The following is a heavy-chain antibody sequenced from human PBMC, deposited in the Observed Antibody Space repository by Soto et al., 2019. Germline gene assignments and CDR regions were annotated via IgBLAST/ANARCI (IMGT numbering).Heavy chain of an antibody. V-gene: IGHV4-31*03. J-gene: IGHJ6*02. Sequence: QVQLQESGPGLVKPSQTLSLTCTVSGDSVTSAPYYWYWIRQHPGKGLEWIGYIYYDVSTYYNPSLKRRVTISIDPSKDQFALKVTSVTAADTALYYCARGKEVPGRARRYYYGIDVWGQGTTVTVSS. CDR3: ARGKEVPGRARRYYYGIDV. CDR2: IYYDVST. CDR1: GDSVTSAPYY. D-gene: IGHD3-16*01.